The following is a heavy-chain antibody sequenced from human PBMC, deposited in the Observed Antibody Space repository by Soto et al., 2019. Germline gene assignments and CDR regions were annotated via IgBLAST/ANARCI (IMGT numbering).Heavy chain of an antibody. V-gene: IGHV3-33*01. CDR1: GFTFRSYG. J-gene: IGHJ6*02. CDR3: ARDRNGMDV. CDR2: IWYDGSNK. Sequence: GGSLRLSCAASGFTFRSYGRHWVRQAPGKGLEWVAVIWYDGSNKYYADSVKGRFTISRDNSKNTLYLQMNSLRAEDKAVYYCARDRNGMDVWGQGTTVTVSS.